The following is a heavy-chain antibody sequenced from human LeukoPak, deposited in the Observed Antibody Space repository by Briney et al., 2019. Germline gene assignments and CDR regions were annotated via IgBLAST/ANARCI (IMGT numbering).Heavy chain of an antibody. CDR2: IKSKTEGGTI. Sequence: GGSLRLSCAASGFIFSNAYMKWVRQAPGKGLEWVGRIKSKTEGGTIDYAAPVKGRFTISRDDSKNMVYLQMNSLRAEDTAVYYCVRWVFEHWGQGTLVTVSS. CDR3: VRWVFEH. D-gene: IGHD5-24*01. V-gene: IGHV3-15*01. CDR1: GFIFSNAY. J-gene: IGHJ4*02.